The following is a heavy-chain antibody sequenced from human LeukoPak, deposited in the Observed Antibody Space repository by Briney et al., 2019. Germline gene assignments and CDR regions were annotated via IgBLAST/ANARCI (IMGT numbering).Heavy chain of an antibody. D-gene: IGHD1-26*01. CDR1: GFTFSTYW. Sequence: GSLRLSCAASGFTFSTYWMSWVRQAPGKGLEWVANIKQDGSEKYYVDSVKGRFTIPRDNAKSSLYLQMNSLRAEDTAVYYCARGSEVHVYWGQGTLVTVSS. CDR3: ARGSEVHVY. V-gene: IGHV3-7*03. J-gene: IGHJ4*02. CDR2: IKQDGSEK.